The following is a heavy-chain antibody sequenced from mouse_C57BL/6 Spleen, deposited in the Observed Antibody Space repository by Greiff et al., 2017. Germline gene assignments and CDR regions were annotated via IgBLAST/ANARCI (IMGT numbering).Heavy chain of an antibody. CDR1: GYAFSSYW. Sequence: QVQLKQSGAELVKPGASVKISCKASGYAFSSYWMNWVKQRPGKGLEWIGQIYPGDGDTNYNGKFKGKATLTADKSSSTAYMQLSSLTSEDSAVYLCARRGYYGNYPFDYWGQGTTLTVSS. V-gene: IGHV1-80*01. D-gene: IGHD2-1*01. CDR2: IYPGDGDT. J-gene: IGHJ2*01. CDR3: ARRGYYGNYPFDY.